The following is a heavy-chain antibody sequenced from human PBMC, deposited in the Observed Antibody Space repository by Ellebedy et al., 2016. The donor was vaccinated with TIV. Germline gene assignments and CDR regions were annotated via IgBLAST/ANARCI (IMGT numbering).Heavy chain of an antibody. V-gene: IGHV4-61*01. J-gene: IGHJ5*02. CDR2: IYYSGST. D-gene: IGHD3-10*01. Sequence: MPSETLSLTCTVSGGSVSSGRYYWSWLRRPPGTGLEGVGYIYYSGSTNYNPSLKSRVTISIDTSKNQFSLRLTAGTAADTAVYYCARDDPSGWLDPWGQGTLVTVSS. CDR3: ARDDPSGWLDP. CDR1: GGSVSSGRYY.